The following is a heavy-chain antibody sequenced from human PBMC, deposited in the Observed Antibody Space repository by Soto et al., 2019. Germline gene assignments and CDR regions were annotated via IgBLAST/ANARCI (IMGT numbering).Heavy chain of an antibody. CDR1: GFTFSGYS. CDR2: ISSGSKTI. D-gene: IGHD3-9*01. V-gene: IGHV3-48*02. Sequence: GFLRLSFAAYGFTFSGYSGNWVRQAPGKGLEWVSYISSGSKTIYYAESVKGRFTVSRDNARNSQYLQMNSLRDEDTAVYYCAREDILGVRSFDYWGQGTLVTVSS. J-gene: IGHJ4*02. CDR3: AREDILGVRSFDY.